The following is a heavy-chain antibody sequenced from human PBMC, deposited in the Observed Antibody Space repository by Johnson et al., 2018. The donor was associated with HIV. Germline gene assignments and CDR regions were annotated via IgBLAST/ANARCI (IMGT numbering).Heavy chain of an antibody. Sequence: VQLVESGGDLVQPGGSLRLSCVGSGFTFSTNWMHWVRQAPGKGLVWVSRINSDGSSTSYADSVKGRFTISRDNAKNTLYLQMNSLRAEDTAVYYCATNRGGAFDIWGQGTMVTVSS. CDR1: GFTFSTNW. CDR2: INSDGSST. J-gene: IGHJ3*02. V-gene: IGHV3-74*01. D-gene: IGHD2/OR15-2a*01. CDR3: ATNRGGAFDI.